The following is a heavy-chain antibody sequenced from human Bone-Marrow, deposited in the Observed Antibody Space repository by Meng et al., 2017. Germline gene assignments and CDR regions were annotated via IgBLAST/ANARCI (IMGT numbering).Heavy chain of an antibody. Sequence: QAQLPPWGAGLLKPSGTLSLTCVVSGGSFSDYYWSWIRQPPGKGLEWIGEINHSGSTNYNPSLESRATISVDTSQNNLSLKLSSVTAADSAVYYCARGPTTMAHDFDYWGQGTLVTVSS. D-gene: IGHD4-11*01. CDR3: ARGPTTMAHDFDY. J-gene: IGHJ4*02. CDR2: INHSGST. CDR1: GGSFSDYY. V-gene: IGHV4-34*01.